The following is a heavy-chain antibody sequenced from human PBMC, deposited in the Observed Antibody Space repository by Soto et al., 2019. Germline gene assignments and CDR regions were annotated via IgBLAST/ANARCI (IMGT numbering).Heavy chain of an antibody. CDR3: ARDNSAANGVLDH. J-gene: IGHJ4*02. Sequence: EVQLLESGGGLIQPGGSLRLSCAASGFTFNSYAMTWVRQAPGKGLEWVSIISSSGDGTYYVDSVKGRFTISRDNSRNTLNLQMNSLRAEDTAVYYCARDNSAANGVLDHWGQGTLVTVSS. D-gene: IGHD1-1*01. CDR2: ISSSGDGT. V-gene: IGHV3-23*01. CDR1: GFTFNSYA.